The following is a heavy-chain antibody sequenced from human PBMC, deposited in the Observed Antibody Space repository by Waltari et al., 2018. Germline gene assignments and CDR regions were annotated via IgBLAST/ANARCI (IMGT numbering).Heavy chain of an antibody. D-gene: IGHD2-21*01. Sequence: QVQLQESGPGLVKPSETLSLTCTVPGRPISTYYWSWIRPPSGKGLEWIGRIYTSGSTNYNPSLKSRVTMSVDTSKNQFSLKLSSVTAADTAVYYCARFKYCGGDCYPGAFDIWGQGTMVTVSS. V-gene: IGHV4-4*07. J-gene: IGHJ3*02. CDR1: GRPISTYY. CDR3: ARFKYCGGDCYPGAFDI. CDR2: IYTSGST.